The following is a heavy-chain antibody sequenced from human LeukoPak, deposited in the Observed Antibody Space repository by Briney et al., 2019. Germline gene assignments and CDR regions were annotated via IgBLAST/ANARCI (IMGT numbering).Heavy chain of an antibody. CDR1: GFPFSGSW. V-gene: IGHV3-7*01. J-gene: IGHJ4*02. Sequence: PGGSLRLSCAASGFPFSGSWMDWVRQAPGKRMEWVANIKQDGSEKHYADSVKGRFTISRDNAKNSLFLQMSGLRAEDTAVYYCSRSLDYWGQGALATVSS. CDR3: SRSLDY. CDR2: IKQDGSEK.